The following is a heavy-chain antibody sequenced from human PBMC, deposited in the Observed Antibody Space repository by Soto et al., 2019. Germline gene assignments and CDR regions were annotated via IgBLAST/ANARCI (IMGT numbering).Heavy chain of an antibody. CDR3: ARFSSYYYDSSAYYDAFDI. CDR2: IYPGDSDT. J-gene: IGHJ3*02. V-gene: IGHV5-51*01. Sequence: GESLKISCKGSGYSFTSYWIGWVRQMPGKGLEWMGIIYPGDSDTRYSPSFQGQVTISADKSISTAYLQWSSLKASDTAMYYCARFSSYYYDSSAYYDAFDIWGQGTMVTVSS. D-gene: IGHD3-22*01. CDR1: GYSFTSYW.